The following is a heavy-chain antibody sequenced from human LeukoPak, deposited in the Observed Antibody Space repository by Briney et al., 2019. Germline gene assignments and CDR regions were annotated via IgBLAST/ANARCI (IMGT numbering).Heavy chain of an antibody. Sequence: PGGSLRLSSAVSVFTFIGYSMNWVRQAPGKGLEWVSFLSSSSSNIYYADSVKGRFTISRDNAKNSLYLQMNSLRDEDTAVYYCARDCGGDCHDYFDYWGQGTLVTVSS. V-gene: IGHV3-48*02. CDR1: VFTFIGYS. J-gene: IGHJ4*02. D-gene: IGHD2-21*02. CDR2: LSSSSSNI. CDR3: ARDCGGDCHDYFDY.